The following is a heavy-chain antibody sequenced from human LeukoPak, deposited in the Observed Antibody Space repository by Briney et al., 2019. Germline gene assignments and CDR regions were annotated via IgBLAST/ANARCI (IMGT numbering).Heavy chain of an antibody. Sequence: GSLRLSCTASGFTFGDYAMSWVRQAPGKGLEWVGFIRSKAYGGTTEYAASVKGRFTISRDDSKSIAYPQMNSLKTKDTAVYYCTREYAYYYGMDVWGQGTTVTVSS. CDR2: IRSKAYGGTT. J-gene: IGHJ6*02. CDR1: GFTFGDYA. V-gene: IGHV3-49*04. CDR3: TREYAYYYGMDV.